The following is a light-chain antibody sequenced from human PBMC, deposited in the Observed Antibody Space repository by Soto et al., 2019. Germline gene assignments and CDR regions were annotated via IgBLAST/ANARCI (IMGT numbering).Light chain of an antibody. Sequence: SVMTQSPASLSVSPAERASLCWRSSQSVSSNLAWYQQKPGQAPRLLIYGASTRATGIPARFSGSGSGTEFTLTISSLQSEDFAVYYCQQYNNWPPITFGQGTRLEIK. CDR2: GAS. CDR3: QQYNNWPPIT. CDR1: QSVSSN. J-gene: IGKJ5*01. V-gene: IGKV3-15*01.